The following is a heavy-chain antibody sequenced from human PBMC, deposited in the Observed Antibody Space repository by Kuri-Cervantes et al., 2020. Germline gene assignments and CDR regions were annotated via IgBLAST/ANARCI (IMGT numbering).Heavy chain of an antibody. CDR3: VRVGFSQGYNDY. D-gene: IGHD5-18*01. V-gene: IGHV3-7*01. J-gene: IGHJ4*02. Sequence: GGSLRLSCAASGFTFSSYWMSWVRQAPGKGLEWVANIKQDGSEKYYVDSVKGRFAISRDNARNSEFLQMNSLRVEDTAVYYCVRVGFSQGYNDYWGQGTLVTVSS. CDR2: IKQDGSEK. CDR1: GFTFSSYW.